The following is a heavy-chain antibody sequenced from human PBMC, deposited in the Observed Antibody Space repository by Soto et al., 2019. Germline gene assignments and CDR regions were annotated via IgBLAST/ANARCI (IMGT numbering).Heavy chain of an antibody. CDR3: ARAAGRFGELYWFDP. V-gene: IGHV1-46*01. CDR2: INPLGFST. D-gene: IGHD1-7*01. CDR1: GYTFTSYN. Sequence: QVQLVQSGAEVKKPGASVKVSCKASGYTFTSYNMHWVRQAPGQGLEWVGMINPLGFSTTYAQKFRCRVTMTRHKPTSTVYMDLKNLKSSDTAVYYCARAAGRFGELYWFDPWGQGTLVTVSP. J-gene: IGHJ5*02.